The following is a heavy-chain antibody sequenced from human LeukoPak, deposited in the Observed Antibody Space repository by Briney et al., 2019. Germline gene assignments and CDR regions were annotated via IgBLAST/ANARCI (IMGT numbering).Heavy chain of an antibody. V-gene: IGHV4-4*09. D-gene: IGHD3-10*01. J-gene: IGHJ4*02. CDR3: ARQVREDYYGSGSSAYYFDY. CDR1: GGSISSYY. CDR2: IYTSGST. Sequence: SETLSLTCTVSGGSISSYYWSWILQPPGKGLEWIVYIYTSGSTNYNPSLKSRVTISVDTSKNQFSLKLSSVTAADTAVYYCARQVREDYYGSGSSAYYFDYWGQGTLVTVSS.